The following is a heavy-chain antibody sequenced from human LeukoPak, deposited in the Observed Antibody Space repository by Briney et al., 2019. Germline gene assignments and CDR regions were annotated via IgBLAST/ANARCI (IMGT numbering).Heavy chain of an antibody. Sequence: SETLSLTCAVYGGSFSGYYWSWIRQPPGKGLEWIGEINHSGSTNYNPSLKSRVTISVDTSKNHFSLKLSSVTAADTAVYYCAFLRGSYFPGWFFDLWGRGTLVTVSS. CDR3: AFLRGSYFPGWFFDL. V-gene: IGHV4-34*01. CDR2: INHSGST. CDR1: GGSFSGYY. D-gene: IGHD1-26*01. J-gene: IGHJ2*01.